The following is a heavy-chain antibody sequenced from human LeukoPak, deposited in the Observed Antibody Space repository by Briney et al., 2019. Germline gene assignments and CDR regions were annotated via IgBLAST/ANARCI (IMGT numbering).Heavy chain of an antibody. CDR1: GFTFSSYG. D-gene: IGHD3-9*01. Sequence: GGSLRLSCAASGFTFSSYGMHWVRQAPGKGREGVAVISYDGSNKYYADSVKGRFTISRDNSKNTLYLQMDSLRAEDTAVYYCARGPYYNTLTGFRGRILGFDYWGQGTLVTVSS. CDR3: ARGPYYNTLTGFRGRILGFDY. V-gene: IGHV3-30*03. CDR2: ISYDGSNK. J-gene: IGHJ4*02.